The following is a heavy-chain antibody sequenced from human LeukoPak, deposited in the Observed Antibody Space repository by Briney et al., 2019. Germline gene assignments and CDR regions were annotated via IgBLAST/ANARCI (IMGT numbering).Heavy chain of an antibody. Sequence: PSETLSLTCSVSGGSFSSGSSYWSWIRQPPGQGLECIAYISDSGGSDHTPYLGGGVTILVDTSKNHFSLMLRYVTAADTAVYYCARLRSLWLNGDPLYYFDYWGQGTLVTVSS. V-gene: IGHV4-61*03. CDR2: ISDSGGS. CDR1: GGSFSSGSSY. CDR3: ARLRSLWLNGDPLYYFDY. D-gene: IGHD7-27*01. J-gene: IGHJ4*02.